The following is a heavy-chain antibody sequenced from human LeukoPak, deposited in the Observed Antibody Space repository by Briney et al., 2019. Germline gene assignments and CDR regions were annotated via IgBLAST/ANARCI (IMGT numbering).Heavy chain of an antibody. CDR2: IRSTANGYAT. V-gene: IGHV3-73*01. D-gene: IGHD3-10*01. CDR1: GFTFSGSA. CDR3: TGNYYGSGSYADFDY. Sequence: GGSLRLSCAASGFTFSGSALHWVRQASGKGLEWVGRIRSTANGYATAYAVSVKGRFTISRDDSKNTAYLQMDSLKTEDTAVYYCTGNYYGSGSYADFDYWGQGTLVTVSS. J-gene: IGHJ4*02.